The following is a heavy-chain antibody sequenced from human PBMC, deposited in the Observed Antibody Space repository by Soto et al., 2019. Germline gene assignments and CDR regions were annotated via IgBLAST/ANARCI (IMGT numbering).Heavy chain of an antibody. V-gene: IGHV4-61*01. CDR2: IYYSGST. CDR3: ARDGDHTDNWNDGWGNWFDP. CDR1: GGSVSSGSYY. Sequence: SETLSLTCTVSGGSVSSGSYYWSWIRQPPGEGLEWIGYIYYSGSTNYNPSLKSRVTISVDTSKNQFSLKLSSVTAADTAVYYCARDGDHTDNWNDGWGNWFDPWGQGTLVTVSS. D-gene: IGHD1-1*01. J-gene: IGHJ5*02.